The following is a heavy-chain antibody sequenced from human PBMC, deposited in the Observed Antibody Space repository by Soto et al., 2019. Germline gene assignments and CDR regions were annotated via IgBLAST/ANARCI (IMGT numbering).Heavy chain of an antibody. CDR1: GFTFSDHY. Sequence: VGSLRLSCAASGFTFSDHYMSWIRQAPGKGLEWIGYSSNSGSFTRYADSVKGRFSISRDNAKNSLYLQINSLRGDDTAIYYCVRSGDNYNLLDYWGQGTPVTVSS. D-gene: IGHD1-1*01. J-gene: IGHJ4*02. V-gene: IGHV3-11*06. CDR3: VRSGDNYNLLDY. CDR2: SSNSGSFT.